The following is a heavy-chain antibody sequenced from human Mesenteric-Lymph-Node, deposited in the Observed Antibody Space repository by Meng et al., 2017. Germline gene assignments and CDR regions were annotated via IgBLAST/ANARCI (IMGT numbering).Heavy chain of an antibody. V-gene: IGHV4-30-4*01. D-gene: IGHD5-18*01. CDR1: GDSISSGEYF. CDR3: ARVGWRQWSFDL. Sequence: VDLQEAGPRLVQPSHPPPLHCTVSGDSISSGEYFWSWIRQPPGKGLEWIGYMDYRGSTFYNPSLKSRVTISVDTSKNQFSLKLSSVTAADTAVYYCARVGWRQWSFDLWGRGTLVTVSS. CDR2: MDYRGST. J-gene: IGHJ2*01.